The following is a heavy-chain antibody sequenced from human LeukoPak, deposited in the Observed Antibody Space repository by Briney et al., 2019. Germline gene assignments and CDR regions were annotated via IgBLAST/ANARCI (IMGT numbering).Heavy chain of an antibody. V-gene: IGHV3-23*01. J-gene: IGHJ4*02. Sequence: PGGPLRLSCAASGFTFSTYAMSWVRQAPGKGLEWVSGLSGSADYTYYADSVKGRFTISRDNSKNTLYLLMNSLRAEDTAVYYCAKGNMAARKPFDYWGQGTLVTVSS. CDR3: AKGNMAARKPFDY. CDR1: GFTFSTYA. CDR2: LSGSADYT. D-gene: IGHD6-6*01.